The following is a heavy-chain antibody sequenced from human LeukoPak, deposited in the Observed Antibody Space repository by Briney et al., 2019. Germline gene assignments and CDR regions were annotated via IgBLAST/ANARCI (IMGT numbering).Heavy chain of an antibody. J-gene: IGHJ3*02. CDR2: FIPILGTA. CDR3: ARDPLGYEGPFDI. Sequence: ASVKVSCKASGGTFSDYALNWVRQAPGQGLEWMGVFIPILGTANSTQKFQGRVTITADISTNTVYMELSSLRSEDTAMYYCARDPLGYEGPFDIWGQGTMVTVSS. CDR1: GGTFSDYA. D-gene: IGHD2-2*01. V-gene: IGHV1-69*10.